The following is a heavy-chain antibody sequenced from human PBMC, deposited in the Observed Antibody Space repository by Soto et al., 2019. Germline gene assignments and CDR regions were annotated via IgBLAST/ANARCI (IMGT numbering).Heavy chain of an antibody. Sequence: QVQLVESGGGVVQPGRSLRLSCTASEFVFTNFAMHWVRQAPGKGLEWVASISFDGTNKYYADSVRGRFTISRDNSKNTLYLQMDSLRVEDTTVYYCTKGGHKPTGAAFYIWGQGKMVTVSS. V-gene: IGHV3-30*18. J-gene: IGHJ3*02. D-gene: IGHD3-10*01. CDR3: TKGGHKPTGAAFYI. CDR1: EFVFTNFA. CDR2: ISFDGTNK.